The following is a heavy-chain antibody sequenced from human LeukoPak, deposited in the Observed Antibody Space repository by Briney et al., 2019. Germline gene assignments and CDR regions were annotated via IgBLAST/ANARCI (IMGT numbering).Heavy chain of an antibody. D-gene: IGHD5-18*01. CDR3: AGVDAAMPDAFDI. CDR1: GFTFSSYG. J-gene: IGHJ3*02. V-gene: IGHV3-30*04. Sequence: GGSLRLSCAASGFTFSSYGMHWVRQAPGKGLEWVAVLSYDGSRKYYADSVKGRFTISRDNSKNTLYLQMNSLRAEDTAMYYCAGVDAAMPDAFDIWGQGTTVTVSS. CDR2: LSYDGSRK.